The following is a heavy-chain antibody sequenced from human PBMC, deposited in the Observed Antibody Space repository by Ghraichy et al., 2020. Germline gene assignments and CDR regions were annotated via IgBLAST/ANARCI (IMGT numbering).Heavy chain of an antibody. CDR1: GGSMFGYY. V-gene: IGHV4-4*07. J-gene: IGHJ4*02. CDR3: ARSTSLHPFDF. CDR2: VSTTGNP. Sequence: SETLSLTCTVSGGSMFGYYWSWIRQPAGKGLEWIGRVSTTGNPNYCPSLKSRVAMSLDTSKSHFSLRLSPVTAADTAVYYCARSTSLHPFDFWGQGTLVAVSS.